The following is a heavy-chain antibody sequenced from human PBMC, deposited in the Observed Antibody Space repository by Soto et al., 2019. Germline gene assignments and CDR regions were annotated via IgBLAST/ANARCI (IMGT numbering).Heavy chain of an antibody. CDR3: ARQYSGSLDY. D-gene: IGHD1-26*01. J-gene: IGHJ4*02. V-gene: IGHV4-34*01. CDR2: INHSGST. CDR1: GGSFSGYY. Sequence: SETLSLTCAVYGGSFSGYYWSWIRQPPGKGLEWIGEINHSGSTNYNPSLKSRVTISVDTSKNTLYLQMNSLRAEDTAVYYCARQYSGSLDYWGQGTLVTVSS.